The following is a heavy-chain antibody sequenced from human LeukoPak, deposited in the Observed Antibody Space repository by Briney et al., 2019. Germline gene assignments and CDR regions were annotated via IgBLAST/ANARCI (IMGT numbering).Heavy chain of an antibody. V-gene: IGHV3-23*01. D-gene: IGHD3-10*01. Sequence: GGSLRLSCAASGFTFSSYGMSWVRQAPGKGLEWVSAISGSGGSTYYADSVKGRFTISRDNSKNTLYLQMNSLRAEDTAVYYCAKDRGGYYGSGSRYFDYWGQGTLVTVSS. CDR3: AKDRGGYYGSGSRYFDY. J-gene: IGHJ4*02. CDR1: GFTFSSYG. CDR2: ISGSGGST.